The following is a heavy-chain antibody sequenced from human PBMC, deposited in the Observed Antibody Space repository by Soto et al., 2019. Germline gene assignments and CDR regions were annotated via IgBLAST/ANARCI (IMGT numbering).Heavy chain of an antibody. V-gene: IGHV3-53*01. D-gene: IGHD2-21*02. J-gene: IGHJ4*02. Sequence: PVGSLRLSCEASWFTVSSKYMNWVRQAPGKGLERVSVIYKNGDTFYADSVKGRFTISRDNFKNTLYLQMNSLRAEDTAVYFCARDLDHCGGDCYSFDYWGQGILVTVSS. CDR3: ARDLDHCGGDCYSFDY. CDR2: IYKNGDT. CDR1: WFTVSSKY.